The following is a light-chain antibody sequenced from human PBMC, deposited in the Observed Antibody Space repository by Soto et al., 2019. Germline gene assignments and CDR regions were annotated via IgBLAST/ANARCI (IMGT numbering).Light chain of an antibody. Sequence: DSQITQSQYTLSASVXXXXXXXXXASQSITSWLAWYQQKPGKAPNLLIYDASSLQSGVPARFSGSGSETDFTLTISSLAPEDFAVYYCQQRNNWPLTFGGGTIVDVK. CDR2: DAS. CDR3: QQRNNWPLT. J-gene: IGKJ4*01. CDR1: QSITSW. V-gene: IGKV1-5*01.